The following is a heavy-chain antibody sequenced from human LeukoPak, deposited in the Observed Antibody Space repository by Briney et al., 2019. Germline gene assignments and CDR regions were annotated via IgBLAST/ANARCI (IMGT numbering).Heavy chain of an antibody. CDR3: ARVKGFMVRGVIDS. CDR2: IKQDGSEK. Sequence: PGGSLRLSCAASGFTFSSYWMSWVRQAPGKGLEWVANIKQDGSEKYYVDSVKGRFAISRDNAKNSLYLQMNILRGEDTAVYYCARVKGFMVRGVIDSWGQGTLVTVSS. V-gene: IGHV3-7*01. CDR1: GFTFSSYW. D-gene: IGHD3-10*01. J-gene: IGHJ4*02.